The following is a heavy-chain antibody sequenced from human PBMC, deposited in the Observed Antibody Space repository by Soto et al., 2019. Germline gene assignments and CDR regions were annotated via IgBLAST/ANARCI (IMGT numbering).Heavy chain of an antibody. D-gene: IGHD1-7*01. J-gene: IGHJ5*02. CDR2: ISGSGGSP. V-gene: IGHV3-23*01. Sequence: EVQLLESGGGLVQPGGSLRLSCAASGFTFSSYAMTWVRQGPGKGLEWVSAISGSGGSPYYADSVKGRFTISRDNSKNTLYLQRNSLRAADTAVYYCSKAYDNWNYNWFYPWGQGTLFTVSS. CDR3: SKAYDNWNYNWFYP. CDR1: GFTFSSYA.